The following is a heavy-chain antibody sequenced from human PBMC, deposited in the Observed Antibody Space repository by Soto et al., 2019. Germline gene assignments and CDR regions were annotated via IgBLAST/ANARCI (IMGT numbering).Heavy chain of an antibody. V-gene: IGHV3-23*01. D-gene: IGHD6-25*01. Sequence: GGSLRLSCAASGFSFSNHAMSWVRQAPGKGLEWVSGISSGSGDNTYYAASVKGRFTISRDNSKSTLYLQMNNLRAEDTAVYYCAKFSVGSVYYYGMDVWGQGTTVTVSS. CDR1: GFSFSNHA. CDR2: ISSGSGDNT. CDR3: AKFSVGSVYYYGMDV. J-gene: IGHJ6*02.